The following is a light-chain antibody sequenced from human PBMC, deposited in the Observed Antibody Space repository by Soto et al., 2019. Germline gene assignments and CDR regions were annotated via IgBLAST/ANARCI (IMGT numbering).Light chain of an antibody. CDR2: GAS. CDR3: HQYNNLWT. V-gene: IGKV3-20*01. Sequence: EIVLTQSPGTLSLSPGERATLSCRASQSINSNYLAWYQLKPGQAPRLLIYGASIRATGIPARFSGSGSGTDFTLTISSLEPEDFGVYYCHQYNNLWTFGQGTKVDIK. J-gene: IGKJ1*01. CDR1: QSINSNY.